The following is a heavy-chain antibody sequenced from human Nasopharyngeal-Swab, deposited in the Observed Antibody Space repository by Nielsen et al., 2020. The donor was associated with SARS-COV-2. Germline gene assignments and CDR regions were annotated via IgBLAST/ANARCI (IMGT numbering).Heavy chain of an antibody. J-gene: IGHJ6*02. CDR1: GGTFSNYA. Sequence: SVKVSCKASGGTFSNYAFSWVRHAPGQGLDWMGGIIPFFDTANYAQNFQGRVTITADQSTSTAYMELSSLRSEDTAVYYCARENYYDSSGYHPYYYYGMDVWGQGTTVTVSS. CDR3: ARENYYDSSGYHPYYYYGMDV. D-gene: IGHD3-22*01. V-gene: IGHV1-69*13. CDR2: IIPFFDTA.